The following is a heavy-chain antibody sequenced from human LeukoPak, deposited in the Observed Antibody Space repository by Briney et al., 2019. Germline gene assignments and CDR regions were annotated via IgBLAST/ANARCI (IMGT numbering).Heavy chain of an antibody. Sequence: GASVKVSCKASGYTFTSYAMNWVRQAPGQGLEWMGWINTNTGNPTYAQGFTGRFVFSLDTSVSTAYLQISSLKAEDTAVYYRARGSLSHPIMNWFDPWGQGTLVTVSS. V-gene: IGHV7-4-1*02. J-gene: IGHJ5*02. CDR2: INTNTGNP. CDR3: ARGSLSHPIMNWFDP. CDR1: GYTFTSYA. D-gene: IGHD6-6*01.